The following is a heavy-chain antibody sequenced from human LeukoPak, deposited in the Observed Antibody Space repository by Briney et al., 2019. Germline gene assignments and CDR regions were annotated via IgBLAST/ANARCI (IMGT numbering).Heavy chain of an antibody. J-gene: IGHJ6*03. D-gene: IGHD6-13*01. CDR1: GGTFSSYA. CDR3: ARGRNDIAAAGYYYYYMDV. V-gene: IGHV1-69*06. Sequence: GASVKVSCKASGGTFSSYAISWVRQAPGQGLEWMGGIIPIFGTANYAQKFQGRVTITADKSTSTAYMELSSLRSEDTAVYYCARGRNDIAAAGYYYYYMDVWGKGTTVTVSS. CDR2: IIPIFGTA.